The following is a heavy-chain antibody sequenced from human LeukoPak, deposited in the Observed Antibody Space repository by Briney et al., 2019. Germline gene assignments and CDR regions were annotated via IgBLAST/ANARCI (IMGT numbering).Heavy chain of an antibody. D-gene: IGHD5-18*01. V-gene: IGHV1-46*01. Sequence: ASVKVSCKASGYTFTSYYMHWVRQAPGQGLEWMGIINPSGGSTSYAQKFQGRVTMTRDMSTSTVYMELSSLRSKDTAVYYCARDPGYSYGDNYYYYYMDVWGKGTTVTVSS. CDR2: INPSGGST. CDR3: ARDPGYSYGDNYYYYYMDV. J-gene: IGHJ6*03. CDR1: GYTFTSYY.